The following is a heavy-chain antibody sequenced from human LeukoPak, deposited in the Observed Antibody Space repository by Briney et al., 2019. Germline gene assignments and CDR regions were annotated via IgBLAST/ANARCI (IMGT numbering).Heavy chain of an antibody. Sequence: GASVKVSCKASGYTFTGYYMHWVRRAPGQGLEWMGWINPNSGGTNYAQKFQGRVTMTRDTSISTAYMELSRLRSDDTAVYYCARDQGGGSAFDIWGQGTMVTVSS. CDR1: GYTFTGYY. J-gene: IGHJ3*02. D-gene: IGHD1-26*01. CDR2: INPNSGGT. CDR3: ARDQGGGSAFDI. V-gene: IGHV1-2*02.